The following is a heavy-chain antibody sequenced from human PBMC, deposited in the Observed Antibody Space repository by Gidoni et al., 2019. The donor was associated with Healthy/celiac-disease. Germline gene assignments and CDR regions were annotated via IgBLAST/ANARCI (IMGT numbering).Heavy chain of an antibody. CDR1: GFTFSSYA. J-gene: IGHJ5*02. D-gene: IGHD2-15*01. Sequence: EVQLLESGGGLVQPGGSLRLSCAASGFTFSSYAMSWVRQAPGKGLEWVSAISGSGGSTYYADSVKGRFTISRDNSKNTLYLQMNSLRAEDTAVYYCAKSGYCSGGSCPVTWFDPWGQGTLVTVSS. CDR3: AKSGYCSGGSCPVTWFDP. CDR2: ISGSGGST. V-gene: IGHV3-23*01.